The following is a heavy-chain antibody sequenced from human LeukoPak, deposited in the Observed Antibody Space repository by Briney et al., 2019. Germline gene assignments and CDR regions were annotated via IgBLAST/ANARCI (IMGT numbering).Heavy chain of an antibody. CDR2: INHSGST. D-gene: IGHD2-15*01. J-gene: IGHJ5*02. V-gene: IGHV4-34*01. Sequence: PSETLSLACAVYGGSFSGYYWSWIRQPPGKGLEWIGEINHSGSTNYNPSLKSRVTISVDTSKNQFSLKLSSVTAADTAVYYCARGKGYCSGGSCHNWLDPGAREPWSPSPQ. CDR1: GGSFSGYY. CDR3: ARGKGYCSGGSCHNWLDP.